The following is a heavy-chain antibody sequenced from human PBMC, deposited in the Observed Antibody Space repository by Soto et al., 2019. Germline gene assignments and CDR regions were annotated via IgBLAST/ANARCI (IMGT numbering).Heavy chain of an antibody. CDR3: LTSIREATRDFDY. Sequence: DVQLVESGGGLVQPGGSLKLSCAASGFSFSGSSMYWVRQAAGKGLEWIGRIRSKAYSYATAYGASLKGRFSIFRDDTKNTAYLQINSLKSEDTAVYYCLTSIREATRDFDYWGQGSLVTVSS. CDR1: GFSFSGSS. J-gene: IGHJ4*02. CDR2: IRSKAYSYAT. D-gene: IGHD5-12*01. V-gene: IGHV3-73*02.